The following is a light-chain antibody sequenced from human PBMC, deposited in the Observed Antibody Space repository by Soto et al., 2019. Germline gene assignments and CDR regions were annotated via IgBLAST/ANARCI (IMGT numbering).Light chain of an antibody. CDR3: QKYNSAPLT. CDR2: ATS. Sequence: DVQMTQSPSSLSAFVGDRVTITCRASQGIAPYLAWFQQKPGKVPKLLIYATSTLQSGVPSRFSGSGSGTDFPLTVTILQPEYVGTYYCQKYNSAPLTFGGGTKVEIK. CDR1: QGIAPY. J-gene: IGKJ4*01. V-gene: IGKV1-27*01.